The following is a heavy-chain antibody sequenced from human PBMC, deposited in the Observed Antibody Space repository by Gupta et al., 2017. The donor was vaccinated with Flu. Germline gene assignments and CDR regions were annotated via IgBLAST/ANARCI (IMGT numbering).Heavy chain of an antibody. Sequence: QVQLQQWGAGLLKPSETLSLTCAVYGGSFSGYYWSWIRQPPGKGLEWIGEINHSGSTNYNPSLKSRVTISVDTSKNQFSLKLSSVIAADTAVYYCARGRSIAAAGTTRYFQHWGQGTLVTVSS. CDR1: GGSFSGYY. V-gene: IGHV4-34*01. CDR2: INHSGST. J-gene: IGHJ1*01. CDR3: ARGRSIAAAGTTRYFQH. D-gene: IGHD6-13*01.